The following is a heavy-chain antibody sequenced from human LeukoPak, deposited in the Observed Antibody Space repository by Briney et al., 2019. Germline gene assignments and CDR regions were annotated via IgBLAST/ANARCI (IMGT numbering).Heavy chain of an antibody. CDR2: INHSGST. V-gene: IGHV4-38-2*02. J-gene: IGHJ2*01. Sequence: SETLSLTCTVSGYSISSGYYWGWIRQPPGKGLEWIGEINHSGSTNYNPSLKSRVTISVDTSRNQFSLKLSSVTAADTAVYYCARGYDILTGYYRYWYFDLWGRGTLVTVSS. CDR3: ARGYDILTGYYRYWYFDL. D-gene: IGHD3-9*01. CDR1: GYSISSGYY.